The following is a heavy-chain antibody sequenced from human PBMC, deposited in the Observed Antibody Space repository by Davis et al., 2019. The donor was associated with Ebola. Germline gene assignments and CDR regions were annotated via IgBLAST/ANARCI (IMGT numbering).Heavy chain of an antibody. V-gene: IGHV1-8*01. J-gene: IGHJ2*01. CDR3: ARDGEYSGYDYCWYFDL. Sequence: ASVKVSCKASGYTFTSYDINWVRQATGQGLEWMGWMNPNSGNTGYAQKFQGRVTMTRNTSISTAYMELSSLRSEDTAVYYCARDGEYSGYDYCWYFDLWGRGTLVTISS. D-gene: IGHD5-12*01. CDR1: GYTFTSYD. CDR2: MNPNSGNT.